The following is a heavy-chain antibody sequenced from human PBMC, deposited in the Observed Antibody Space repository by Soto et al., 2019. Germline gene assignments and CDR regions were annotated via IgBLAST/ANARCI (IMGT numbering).Heavy chain of an antibody. CDR3: AREGGNLNWFDP. CDR1: GFTFSSYS. Sequence: EVQLVESGGGLVQPGGSLRLSCAAYGFTFSSYSMNWVRHAPGKGLEWVSYISSSSSTIYYADSVKGRCTISRDNAKNSLYLQMNSLRDEDTAVYYCAREGGNLNWFDPWGQGTLATVSS. V-gene: IGHV3-48*02. D-gene: IGHD1-26*01. J-gene: IGHJ5*02. CDR2: ISSSSSTI.